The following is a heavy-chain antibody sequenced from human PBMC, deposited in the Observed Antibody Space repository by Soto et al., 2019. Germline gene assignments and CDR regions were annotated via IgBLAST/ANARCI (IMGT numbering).Heavy chain of an antibody. CDR3: ASHKRGNWYFDL. CDR2: TYYRSKWYN. V-gene: IGHV6-1*01. CDR1: GDSVSSNNAA. D-gene: IGHD3-10*01. J-gene: IGHJ2*01. Sequence: QVQLQQSGPGLVKPSQTLSLTCGISGDSVSSNNAAWNWIRQSPSRGLEWLGRTYYRSKWYNDYVVSVQSRIPIDPATSKNQFSLLLNPVTPEDTAVYYCASHKRGNWYFDLWGRGPLVTVCS.